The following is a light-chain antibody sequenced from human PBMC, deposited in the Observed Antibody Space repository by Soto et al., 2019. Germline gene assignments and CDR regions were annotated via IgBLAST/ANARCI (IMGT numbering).Light chain of an antibody. CDR3: QQVNGYPREVI. CDR1: QGISPY. CDR2: AAS. V-gene: IGKV1-9*01. Sequence: DIQLTQSPSFLSASVGDRVTITCRASQGISPYLAWYQQKPRKAPKLLIYAASTLQSGVPSRFSGSGSGTDFTLTISSLQPEDFATYYCQQVNGYPREVIFGVGTKVERK. J-gene: IGKJ4*01.